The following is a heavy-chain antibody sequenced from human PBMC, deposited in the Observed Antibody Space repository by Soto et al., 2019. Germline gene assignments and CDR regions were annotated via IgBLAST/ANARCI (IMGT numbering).Heavy chain of an antibody. Sequence: EVKLVESGGDLVQHGGSLRLSCAASGFTFSTYSMNWVRQAPGKGLEWVSYISSRSYTIYYVDSVKGRFTISRDNAKNSLYLQMNSLRNEDTAVYYCAIGGSSSDNGMDVWGQGTTVTVSS. D-gene: IGHD6-6*01. V-gene: IGHV3-48*02. CDR2: ISSRSYTI. J-gene: IGHJ6*02. CDR3: AIGGSSSDNGMDV. CDR1: GFTFSTYS.